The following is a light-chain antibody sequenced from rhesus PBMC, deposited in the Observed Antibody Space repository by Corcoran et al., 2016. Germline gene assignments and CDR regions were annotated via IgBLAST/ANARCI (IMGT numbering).Light chain of an antibody. Sequence: QTALTQPPSVSGSPGQSVTISCTGTSSDIGGYNYVSWYQQPPGKAPKLMIYDVTKRPSGVSDRFSGSKSGNTASLTISGLQAEDEADYSCSSYADTNTFIFGIGTRLTVL. J-gene: IGLJ1*01. CDR3: SSYADTNTFI. CDR1: SSDIGGYNY. CDR2: DVT. V-gene: IGLV2-23*01.